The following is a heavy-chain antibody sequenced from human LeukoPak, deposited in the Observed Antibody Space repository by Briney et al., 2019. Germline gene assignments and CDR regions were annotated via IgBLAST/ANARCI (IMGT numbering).Heavy chain of an antibody. V-gene: IGHV4-34*01. CDR2: INHSGST. Sequence: YWIGWVRQPPGKGLEWIGEINHSGSTNYNPSLKSRVTISVDTSKNQFSLKLSSVTAADTAVYYCARGSPRAAGTPWGFDPWGQGTLVTVSS. D-gene: IGHD6-13*01. J-gene: IGHJ5*02. CDR1: Y. CDR3: ARGSPRAAGTPWGFDP.